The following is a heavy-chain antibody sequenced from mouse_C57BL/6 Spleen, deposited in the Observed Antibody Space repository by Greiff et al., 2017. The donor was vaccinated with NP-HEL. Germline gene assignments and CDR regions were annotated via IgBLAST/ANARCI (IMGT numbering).Heavy chain of an antibody. J-gene: IGHJ3*01. CDR2: ISTYYGDA. CDR1: GYTFTDYA. CDR3: AREDSNYGGFAY. Sequence: VQGVESGPELVRPGVSVKISCKGSGYTFTDYAMHWVKQSHAKSLEWIGVISTYYGDASYNQKFKDKATMTVDKSSSTAYMELARLTSEDSAVYYCAREDSNYGGFAYWGQGTLVTVSA. D-gene: IGHD2-5*01. V-gene: IGHV1-67*01.